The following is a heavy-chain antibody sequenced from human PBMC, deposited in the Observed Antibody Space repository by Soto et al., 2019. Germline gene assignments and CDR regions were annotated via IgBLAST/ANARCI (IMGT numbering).Heavy chain of an antibody. V-gene: IGHV1-46*01. CDR1: GYTFTSYY. CDR2: INPSGGST. J-gene: IGHJ6*02. D-gene: IGHD3-9*01. Sequence: QVQLVQSGAEVKKPGASVKVSCKASGYTFTSYYMHWVRQAPGQGLEWMGIINPSGGSTSYAQKSQGRVTMTRDTSTSTVYMELSSLRSEDTAVYYCARNSDILTGTSQYYYYGMDVWGQGTTVTVSS. CDR3: ARNSDILTGTSQYYYYGMDV.